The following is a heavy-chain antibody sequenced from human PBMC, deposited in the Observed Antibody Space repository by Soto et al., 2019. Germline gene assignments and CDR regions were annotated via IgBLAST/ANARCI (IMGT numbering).Heavy chain of an antibody. CDR3: AKWDRYAPNGFDT. V-gene: IGHV3-23*01. D-gene: IGHD1-26*01. CDR2: ISISGGTT. J-gene: IGHJ3*02. Sequence: VLLLESGGGLVQPGGSLRLSCAASGFTFSNYAMSWVRQAPGKGLEWVSDISISGGTTYYADSVKGRFTISRDNAKNTLYLQTNSLRAEATAVYYCAKWDRYAPNGFDTRGQGTMVAVSS. CDR1: GFTFSNYA.